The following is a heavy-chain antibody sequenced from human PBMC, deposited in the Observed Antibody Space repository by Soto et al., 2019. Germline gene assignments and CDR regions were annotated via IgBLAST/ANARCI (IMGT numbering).Heavy chain of an antibody. CDR1: GGSINIGDYY. CDR3: ARVVGFGEFYRWFGP. CDR2: IYYSGST. J-gene: IGHJ5*02. D-gene: IGHD3-10*01. V-gene: IGHV4-30-4*01. Sequence: SETLSLTCTVSGGSINIGDYYWSLISQPPGKGLEWIGYIYYSGSTYYNPSLKSRVTISVDTSKNQFSLKLSSVTAADTAVYYCARVVGFGEFYRWFGPWGQGTLVTVSS.